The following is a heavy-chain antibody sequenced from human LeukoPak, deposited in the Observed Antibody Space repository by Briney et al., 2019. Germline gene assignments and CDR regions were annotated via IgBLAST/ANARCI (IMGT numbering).Heavy chain of an antibody. CDR2: ISGSGDIT. D-gene: IGHD2-21*01. Sequence: GGSLRLSCAASGFTFSSYAMSWVRQAPGKGLEWVSVISGSGDITYSADSVKGRFTISRDNSKNTLDLQMSSLRAEDTAVYYCAKESELLCGGWFDPWGHGTLVTVPS. J-gene: IGHJ5*02. CDR3: AKESELLCGGWFDP. CDR1: GFTFSSYA. V-gene: IGHV3-23*01.